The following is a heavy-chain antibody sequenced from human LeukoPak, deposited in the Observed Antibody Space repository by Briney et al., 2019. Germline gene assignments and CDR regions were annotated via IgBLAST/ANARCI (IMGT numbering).Heavy chain of an antibody. CDR3: ARTNLNCKKGICYDY. CDR1: GYTFPSSG. V-gene: IGHV1-18*01. D-gene: IGHD2-8*01. CDR2: ISVYNHNA. Sequence: ASVKVSCKASGYTFPSSGISWVRQAPGQGLEWMGWISVYNHNANYAQKFQGRVTVTTDTSTSTAYMELRSLRSDDTAVYYCARTNLNCKKGICYDYWGQGTLVTVSS. J-gene: IGHJ4*02.